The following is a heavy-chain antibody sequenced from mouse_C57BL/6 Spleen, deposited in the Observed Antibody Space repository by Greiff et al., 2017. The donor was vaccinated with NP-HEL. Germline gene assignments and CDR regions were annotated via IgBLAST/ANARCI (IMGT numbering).Heavy chain of an antibody. CDR3: ARYPAAQATAWFAY. CDR1: GYTFTSYW. CDR2: IDPSDSYT. Sequence: QVQLQQPGAELVRPGTSVKLSCKASGYTFTSYWMHWVKQRPGQGLEWIGVIDPSDSYTNYNQKFKGKATLTVDTSSSTAYMQLSSLTSEDSAVYYCARYPAAQATAWFAYWGQGTLVTVSA. D-gene: IGHD3-2*02. V-gene: IGHV1-59*01. J-gene: IGHJ3*01.